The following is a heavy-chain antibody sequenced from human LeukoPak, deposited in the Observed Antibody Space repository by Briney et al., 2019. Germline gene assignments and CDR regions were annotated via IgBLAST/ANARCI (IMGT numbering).Heavy chain of an antibody. CDR1: GYIFTGYY. D-gene: IGHD3-22*01. Sequence: ASVKVSCKASGYIFTGYYMHWVRQAPGQGLEWMVWINPNSGGTNYAQKFQGRVTMTRDTSISTAYMELSRLRSDDTAVYYCARDGPRVSSGYYYGMDVWGQGTTVTVSS. CDR3: ARDGPRVSSGYYYGMDV. CDR2: INPNSGGT. V-gene: IGHV1-2*02. J-gene: IGHJ6*02.